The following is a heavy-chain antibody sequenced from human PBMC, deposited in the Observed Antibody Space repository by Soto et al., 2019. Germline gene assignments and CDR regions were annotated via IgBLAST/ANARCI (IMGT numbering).Heavy chain of an antibody. Sequence: QVQLVESGGGLVKPGGSLRLSCAASGFTFGDFYMSWIRQAPGKGLEWVSYLSPSGDTIHYTDSVKGRFTSSRDNAKNSLFLQMNSLRAEDTAVYFCVREPSPDRLTIPAGDSGGRGTLVMVSS. CDR3: VREPSPDRLTIPAGDS. D-gene: IGHD4-17*01. J-gene: IGHJ4*02. CDR1: GFTFGDFY. CDR2: LSPSGDTI. V-gene: IGHV3-11*01.